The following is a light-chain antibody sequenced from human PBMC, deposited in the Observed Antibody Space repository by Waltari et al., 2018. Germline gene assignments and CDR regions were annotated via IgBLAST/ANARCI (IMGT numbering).Light chain of an antibody. CDR2: EVT. J-gene: IGLJ2*01. CDR1: SNDVGSYNL. V-gene: IGLV2-23*02. CDR3: SSYAGSTTLVI. Sequence: QSALTPPASVSGSPGQLITISCPGTSNDVGSYNLVSWYQQYPGKAPTLMIYEVTKRPSGVSSRFSGSKSGNTASLTISGLQAEDEADYYCSSYAGSTTLVIFGGGTKLTV.